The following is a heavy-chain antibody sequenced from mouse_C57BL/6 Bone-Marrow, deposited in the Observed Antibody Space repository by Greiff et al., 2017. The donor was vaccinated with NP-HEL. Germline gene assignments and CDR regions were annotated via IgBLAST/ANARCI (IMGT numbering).Heavy chain of an antibody. CDR3: AKTGTDDY. CDR2: ISSGSSTL. D-gene: IGHD4-1*01. Sequence: EVQLVESGGGLVKPGGSLKLSCAASGFTFSDYGMHWVRQAPEKGLEWVAYISSGSSTLYYADTVKGRFTISRDNAKNTLFLQMTSLRSEDTAMYYCAKTGTDDYWGQGTTLTVSS. V-gene: IGHV5-17*01. J-gene: IGHJ2*01. CDR1: GFTFSDYG.